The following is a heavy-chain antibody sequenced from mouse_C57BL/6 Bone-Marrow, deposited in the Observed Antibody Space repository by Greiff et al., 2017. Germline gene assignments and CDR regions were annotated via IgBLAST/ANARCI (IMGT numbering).Heavy chain of an antibody. V-gene: IGHV5-17*01. Sequence: EVKLMESGGGLVKPGGSLKLSCAASGFTFSDYGMHWVRQAPEKGLEWVAYISSGSSTIYYADTVKGRFTISRDNAKNTLFLQMTRLRSEDTAMYYCARWLLRWYFDVWGTGTTVTVSS. CDR3: ARWLLRWYFDV. CDR2: ISSGSSTI. CDR1: GFTFSDYG. J-gene: IGHJ1*03. D-gene: IGHD2-3*01.